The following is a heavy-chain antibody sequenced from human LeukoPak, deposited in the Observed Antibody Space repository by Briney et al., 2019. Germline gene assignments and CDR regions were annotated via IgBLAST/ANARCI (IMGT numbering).Heavy chain of an antibody. D-gene: IGHD3-9*01. Sequence: GGSLRLSCAASGFTFRTYSMNWVRQAPGKGLEWVSYITSSSSTMFYADSVKGRFTISRDNAKNSLYLQMNSLRAEDTAVYYCAREYYDILTGSPHAFDIWAKGQWSPSL. J-gene: IGHJ3*02. CDR2: ITSSSSTM. CDR1: GFTFRTYS. CDR3: AREYYDILTGSPHAFDI. V-gene: IGHV3-48*04.